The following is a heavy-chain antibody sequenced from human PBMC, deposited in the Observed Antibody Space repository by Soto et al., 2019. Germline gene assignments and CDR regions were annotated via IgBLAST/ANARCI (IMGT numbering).Heavy chain of an antibody. V-gene: IGHV3-66*01. J-gene: IGHJ6*02. CDR3: ARDRIPTGMDV. CDR1: GFTVSSNY. Sequence: PGGSLRLSCAASGFTVSSNYMSWGRQAPGKGLEWVSVISNGGSTYFPDSVEGRFTISRDNSKNTLYLQMNSLRAEDTAVYYCARDRIPTGMDVWGQGTTVTVS. CDR2: ISNGGST.